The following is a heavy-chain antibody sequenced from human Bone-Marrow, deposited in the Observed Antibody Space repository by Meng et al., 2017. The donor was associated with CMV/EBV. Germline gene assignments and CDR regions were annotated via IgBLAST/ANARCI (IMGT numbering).Heavy chain of an antibody. Sequence: GESLKISCAASGFTVSSNYMSWVRQAPGKGLEWVSYISSSGSTIYYADSVKGRFTISRDNAKNSLYLQMNSLRAEDTAVYYCARDGLGADGQPDYWGQGTLVTVSS. J-gene: IGHJ4*02. D-gene: IGHD1-26*01. CDR1: GFTVSSNY. V-gene: IGHV3-11*01. CDR2: ISSSGSTI. CDR3: ARDGLGADGQPDY.